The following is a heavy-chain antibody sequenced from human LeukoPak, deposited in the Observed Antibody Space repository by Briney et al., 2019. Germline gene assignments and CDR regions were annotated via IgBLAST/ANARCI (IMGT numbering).Heavy chain of an antibody. CDR1: GGSFSGYY. J-gene: IGHJ4*02. V-gene: IGHV4-34*01. CDR2: INHSGST. Sequence: SETLSLTCAVYGGSFSGYYWSWIRQPQGKGLEWIGEINHSGSTNYNPSLKSRVTISVDTSKNQFSLKLSSVTAADTAVYYCARGFGGWLYYFDYWGQGTLVTVSS. D-gene: IGHD6-19*01. CDR3: ARGFGGWLYYFDY.